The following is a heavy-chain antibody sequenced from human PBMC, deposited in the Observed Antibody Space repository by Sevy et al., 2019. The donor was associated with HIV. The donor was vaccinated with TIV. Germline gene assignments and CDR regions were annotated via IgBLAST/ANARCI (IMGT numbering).Heavy chain of an antibody. V-gene: IGHV5-51*01. CDR2: IYPDDSET. J-gene: IGHJ4*02. CDR1: GYRFTTYW. Sequence: GESLKISCKVSGYRFTTYWIGWVRQMPGKGLEWKGIIYPDDSETRYSPSFEGQVTISADKSISTTYLQWSSLKASDTAMYHCARPISDLYSNYYYFDYWGQGTLVTVSS. CDR3: ARPISDLYSNYYYFDY. D-gene: IGHD4-4*01.